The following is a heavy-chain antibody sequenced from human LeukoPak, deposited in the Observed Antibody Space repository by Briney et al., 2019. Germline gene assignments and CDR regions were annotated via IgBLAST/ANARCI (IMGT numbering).Heavy chain of an antibody. CDR1: GFTFSSYG. J-gene: IGHJ4*02. D-gene: IGHD6-6*01. V-gene: IGHV3-33*01. Sequence: QPGGSLRLSCAASGFTFSSYGMHWVRQAPGKGLEWVAVIWYDGSNKYYADSVKGRFTISRDNSKNPLYLQMNSLRAEDTAVYYCARDGEQLDLDYWGQGTLVTVSS. CDR2: IWYDGSNK. CDR3: ARDGEQLDLDY.